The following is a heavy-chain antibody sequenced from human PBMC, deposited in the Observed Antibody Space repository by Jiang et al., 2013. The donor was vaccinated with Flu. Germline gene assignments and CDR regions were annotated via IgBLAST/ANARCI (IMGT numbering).Heavy chain of an antibody. CDR3: ASGDSSGYYPTED. D-gene: IGHD3-22*01. J-gene: IGHJ4*02. CDR2: IHRSGTT. V-gene: IGHV4-4*02. Sequence: SGSGLVKPSGTLSLTCVVSGGSISSNNWWSWVRQPPGKGLEWIGEIHRSGTTFYNPSLKSRVTISLDKSKNQVSLRLSSVTAADTAVFYCASGDSSGYYPTEDWGQGTLVTVSS. CDR1: GGSISSNNW.